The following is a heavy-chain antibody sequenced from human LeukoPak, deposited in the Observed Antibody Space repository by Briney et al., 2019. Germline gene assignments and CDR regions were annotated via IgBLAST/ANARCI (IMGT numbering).Heavy chain of an antibody. V-gene: IGHV1-2*02. J-gene: IGHJ6*03. Sequence: ASVKVSCKASGYTFTGFYMHWVRQAPGQGLEWMGGINPNSGGTNYAQKFQGSVTMTRDASISTAYMELSRLRSDDTAVYYCARGFGELYYYYYYMDVWGKGTTVTVSS. D-gene: IGHD3-10*01. CDR1: GYTFTGFY. CDR2: INPNSGGT. CDR3: ARGFGELYYYYYYMDV.